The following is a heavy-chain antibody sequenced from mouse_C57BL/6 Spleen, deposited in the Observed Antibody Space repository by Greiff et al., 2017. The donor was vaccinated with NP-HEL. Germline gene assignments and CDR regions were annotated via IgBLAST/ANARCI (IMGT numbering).Heavy chain of an antibody. D-gene: IGHD2-1*01. CDR2: IYPGDGDT. V-gene: IGHV1-82*01. CDR1: GYAFSSSW. J-gene: IGHJ4*01. Sequence: VQLQQSGPELVKPGASVKISCKASGYAFSSSWMNWVKQRPGKGLEWIGRIYPGDGDTNYNGKFKGKATLTADKSSSTAYMQLSSLTSEDSAVYFCARRGNYAAMDYWGQGTSVTVS. CDR3: ARRGNYAAMDY.